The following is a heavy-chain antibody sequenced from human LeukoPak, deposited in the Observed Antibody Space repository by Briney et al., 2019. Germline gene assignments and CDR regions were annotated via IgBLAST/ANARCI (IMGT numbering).Heavy chain of an antibody. CDR3: ARDWAHIVVVPAAPGY. CDR1: GYTFTSYG. Sequence: ASVKVSCKASGYTFTSYGISWVRQAPGQGLEWMGWISAYNGNTNYAQKLQGRVTMTTDTSTSTAYMELRSLRSDDTAVYYCARDWAHIVVVPAAPGYWGQGTLVTVSS. V-gene: IGHV1-18*01. J-gene: IGHJ4*02. D-gene: IGHD2-2*01. CDR2: ISAYNGNT.